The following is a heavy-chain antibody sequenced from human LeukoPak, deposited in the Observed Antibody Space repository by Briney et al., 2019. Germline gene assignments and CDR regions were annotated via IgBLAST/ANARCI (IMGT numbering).Heavy chain of an antibody. V-gene: IGHV4-59*01. Sequence: SETLSLTCTVSGGSISSYYWSWLRQPPGKGLEWIGYIYYSGSTNYNPSLKSRVTISVDTSKNQFSLKLSSVTAADTAVYYCARDVSTWFDPWGQGTLVTVSS. J-gene: IGHJ5*02. CDR1: GGSISSYY. CDR3: ARDVSTWFDP. D-gene: IGHD2-8*01. CDR2: IYYSGST.